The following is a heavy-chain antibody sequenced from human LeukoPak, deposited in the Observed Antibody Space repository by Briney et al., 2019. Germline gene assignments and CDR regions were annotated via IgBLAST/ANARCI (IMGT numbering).Heavy chain of an antibody. CDR2: INPNSGGT. Sequence: GASVKVSCKASGYTFTGYYMHWVRQAPGQGLEWMGWINPNSGGTNYAQKFQGRVTMTRDTSISTAYMELSRLRSDDTGVYYCATISRYYYGSGSYPDFDYWGQGTLVTVSS. CDR1: GYTFTGYY. CDR3: ATISRYYYGSGSYPDFDY. J-gene: IGHJ4*02. D-gene: IGHD3-10*01. V-gene: IGHV1-2*02.